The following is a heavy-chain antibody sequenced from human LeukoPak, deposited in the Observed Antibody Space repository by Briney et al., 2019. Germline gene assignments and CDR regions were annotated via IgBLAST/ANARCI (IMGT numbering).Heavy chain of an antibody. CDR2: IYPGDSDT. CDR3: ARTDCSSTSCYLFDY. V-gene: IGHV5-51*01. D-gene: IGHD2-2*01. Sequence: GESLKISCKGSGYRLTNYWIAWVRQMPGKGLEWMGIIYPGDSDTRYSPSFQGQVTISVDKSISTAYLQWSSLKASDTAMYYCARTDCSSTSCYLFDYWGQGTLVTVSS. CDR1: GYRLTNYW. J-gene: IGHJ4*02.